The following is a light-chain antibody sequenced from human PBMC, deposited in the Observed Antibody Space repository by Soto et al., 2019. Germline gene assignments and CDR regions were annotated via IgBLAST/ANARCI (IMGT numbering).Light chain of an antibody. CDR2: AAS. CDR1: QGISTY. CDR3: QQVKSYPIT. V-gene: IGKV1-9*01. Sequence: DIQLTQSPSFLSASVGDRVTITCRASQGISTYLAWYQQRPGTAPKLLIYAASTLQSGLPSRFSGSRSGTEFTLTISSLQPEDFATYYCQQVKSYPITFGQGTRLEIK. J-gene: IGKJ5*01.